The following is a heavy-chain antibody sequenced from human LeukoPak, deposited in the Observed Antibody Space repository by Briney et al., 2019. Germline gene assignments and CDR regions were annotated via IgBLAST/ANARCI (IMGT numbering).Heavy chain of an antibody. J-gene: IGHJ4*02. CDR1: GFTFSDYF. Sequence: GGSLRLSCVASGFTFSDYFMSWIRQAPGKGLEWVSYISSSGASIYYADSVKGRFTISRDNAKNSLYLQMGSLRAEDTAVYYCARPAYCSSSCYYFFDHWGQGTLVTVSS. V-gene: IGHV3-11*01. CDR3: ARPAYCSSSCYYFFDH. D-gene: IGHD2-21*02. CDR2: ISSSGASI.